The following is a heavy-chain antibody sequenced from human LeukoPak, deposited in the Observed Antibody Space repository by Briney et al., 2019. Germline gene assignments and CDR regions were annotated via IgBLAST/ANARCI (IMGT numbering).Heavy chain of an antibody. V-gene: IGHV4-4*07. D-gene: IGHD6-19*01. CDR1: GGSISSYY. Sequence: SETLSLTCTVSGGSISSYYWSWIRQPAGKGLEWIGRIYTSGSTNCNPSLKSRVTISVDKSKNQFSLKLSSVTAADTAVYYCARVMSSGWYYDYWGQGTLVTVSS. CDR2: IYTSGST. CDR3: ARVMSSGWYYDY. J-gene: IGHJ4*02.